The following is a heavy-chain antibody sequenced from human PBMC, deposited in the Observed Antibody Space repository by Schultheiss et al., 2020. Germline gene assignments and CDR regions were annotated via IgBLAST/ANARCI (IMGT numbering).Heavy chain of an antibody. CDR2: IYRGGST. Sequence: SETLSLTCAVYGGSFSGYYWSWIRQPPGKGLEWIGNIYRGGSTNYNPSLKSRVTISVDTSKNQFSLRLSSVTAADTAVYYCARVSLSRAEDYAMDVWGQGTTVTVSS. J-gene: IGHJ6*02. CDR1: GGSFSGYY. V-gene: IGHV4-34*01. CDR3: ARVSLSRAEDYAMDV. D-gene: IGHD5/OR15-5a*01.